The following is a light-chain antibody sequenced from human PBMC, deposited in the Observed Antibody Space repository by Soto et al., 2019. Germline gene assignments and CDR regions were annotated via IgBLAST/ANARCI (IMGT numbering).Light chain of an antibody. CDR1: QTISSW. CDR3: QHYNSYSEA. CDR2: DAT. V-gene: IGKV1-5*01. Sequence: DIQMTQSPSTLSGNVGDRVTITCRASQTISSWLAWYQQKPEKAPKLVIYDATSLESGVPSRFSGSGSGTEFTLTISSLQPDDFATYYCQHYNSYSEAFGQGAKVDVK. J-gene: IGKJ1*01.